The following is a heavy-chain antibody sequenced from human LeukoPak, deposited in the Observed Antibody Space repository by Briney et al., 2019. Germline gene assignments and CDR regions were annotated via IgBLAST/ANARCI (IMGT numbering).Heavy chain of an antibody. J-gene: IGHJ3*01. CDR3: ARDQGDSAYSGALDL. V-gene: IGHV3-53*01. CDR1: GFTVSNNY. CDR2: IYREDGSA. D-gene: IGHD3-22*01. Sequence: GGSLRLSCAASGFTVSNNYMSWVRQAPGKGLEWVSVIYREDGSAYYADFVKGRFTTSRDISKNTLYLQMNSLRAEDTAVYYCARDQGDSAYSGALDLWGQGTRVIVST.